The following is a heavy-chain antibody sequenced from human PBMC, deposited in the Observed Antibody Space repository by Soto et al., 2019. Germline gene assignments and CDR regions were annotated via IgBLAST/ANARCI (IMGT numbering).Heavy chain of an antibody. D-gene: IGHD2-21*02. J-gene: IGHJ5*02. V-gene: IGHV4-39*01. Sequence: QLQLQESGPGLVKPSETLSLTCTVSGGSISSSSFHWGWIRQPPGKGLEWIGSIYYSGSTYYSPSLKSRVTVSVDTSQDLFSLKRSSVTAADTAVYYCARRERAAGADWWFDPWGQGTLVTVSS. CDR1: GGSISSSSFH. CDR2: IYYSGST. CDR3: ARRERAAGADWWFDP.